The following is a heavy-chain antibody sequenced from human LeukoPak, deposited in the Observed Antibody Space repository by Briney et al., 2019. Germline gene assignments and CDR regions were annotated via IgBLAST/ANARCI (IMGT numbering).Heavy chain of an antibody. V-gene: IGHV4-38-2*01. Sequence: KPSETLSLTCAVSGYSISSGYYWGWIRQPPGKGLEWIGSIYHSGSTYYNPSLKSRVTISVDTSKNQFSLKLSSVTAADTAVYYCAGEGGAADYWGQGTLVTVSS. CDR1: GYSISSGYY. CDR3: AGEGGAADY. J-gene: IGHJ4*02. D-gene: IGHD3-16*01. CDR2: IYHSGST.